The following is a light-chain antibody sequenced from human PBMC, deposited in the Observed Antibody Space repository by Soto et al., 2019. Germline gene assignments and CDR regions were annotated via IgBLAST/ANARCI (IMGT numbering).Light chain of an antibody. CDR2: DVS. Sequence: QSALTQPASVSGSPGQSITISCTGTSSDVGGYNYVSWYQQRPGKAPKLMIYDVSNRPSGVSNRFSGSKYGNTASLTISGLQAEDEADYYCSSYTSSSTYVFGTGTKVTVL. CDR1: SSDVGGYNY. CDR3: SSYTSSSTYV. V-gene: IGLV2-14*01. J-gene: IGLJ1*01.